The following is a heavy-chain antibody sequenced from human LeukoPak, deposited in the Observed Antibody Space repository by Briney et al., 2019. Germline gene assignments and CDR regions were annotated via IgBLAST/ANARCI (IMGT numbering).Heavy chain of an antibody. CDR3: AKDPYSSSWYYFDY. CDR1: GFTVRNNY. Sequence: PGGSLRLSCAASGFTVRNNYMSWVRQAPGKGLEWVSIIYKGDIGDITYYADSVKGRFTISRDNSKNTLYLQMNSLRAEDTAVYYCAKDPYSSSWYYFDYWGQGTLVTVSS. D-gene: IGHD6-13*01. J-gene: IGHJ4*02. CDR2: IYKGDIGDIT. V-gene: IGHV3-53*01.